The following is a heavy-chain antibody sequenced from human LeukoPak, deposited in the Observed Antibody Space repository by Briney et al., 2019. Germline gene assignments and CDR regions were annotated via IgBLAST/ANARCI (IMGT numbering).Heavy chain of an antibody. V-gene: IGHV3-23*01. CDR2: ITGSGGST. D-gene: IGHD6-19*01. CDR3: ATRLFYSSVWYGIDY. Sequence: PGGSLRLSCAAAGFTLSSYAMSWVRQAPGKGLEWVSVITGSGGSTFYADSVKGRFTISRDNSKKTVNLQMKSLRAEDTAVYYCATRLFYSSVWYGIDYWGQGTLVTVSS. J-gene: IGHJ4*02. CDR1: GFTLSSYA.